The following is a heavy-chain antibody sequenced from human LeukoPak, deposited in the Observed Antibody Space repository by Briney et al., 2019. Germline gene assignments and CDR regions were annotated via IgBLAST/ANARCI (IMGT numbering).Heavy chain of an antibody. CDR2: ISGSGGST. CDR1: GFTFSSYA. Sequence: GGSLRLSCAASGFTFSSYAMSWVRQAPGKGLEWVSAISGSGGSTYYADSVKGRFAISRDNSKNTLYLQMNSLRAEDTAVYYCARRAGAYSHPYDYWGQGTLVTVSS. D-gene: IGHD4/OR15-4a*01. CDR3: ARRAGAYSHPYDY. J-gene: IGHJ4*02. V-gene: IGHV3-23*01.